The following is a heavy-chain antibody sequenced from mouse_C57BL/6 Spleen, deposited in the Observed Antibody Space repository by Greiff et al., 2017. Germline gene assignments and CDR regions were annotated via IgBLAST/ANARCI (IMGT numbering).Heavy chain of an antibody. D-gene: IGHD3-2*02. CDR2: IHPSDSDT. J-gene: IGHJ4*01. V-gene: IGHV1-74*01. Sequence: QVQLQQPGPELVKPGASVQMSCKASCYTFTSSWMHWVKQRPGQGLEWIGRIHPSDSDTNYNQKFKGKATLTVDKSSSTAYMQLSSLTSEDSAVYDFARGCSSGYVYALDYWGQGNLVTVS. CDR3: ARGCSSGYVYALDY. CDR1: CYTFTSSW.